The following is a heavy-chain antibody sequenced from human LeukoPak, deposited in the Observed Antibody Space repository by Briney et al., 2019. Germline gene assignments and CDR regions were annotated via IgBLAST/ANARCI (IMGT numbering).Heavy chain of an antibody. D-gene: IGHD1-26*01. CDR2: MNPKTGNT. CDR3: ARGLGSPVGQ. J-gene: IGHJ4*02. V-gene: IGHV1-8*01. Sequence: VKVSCKASGYTFTIYDINWVRQAPGQGLEWMGWMNPKTGNTGYAQNFQGRVSMTSNTSITTAYMELSSLRSEDTAVYYCARGLGSPVGQWGQGTLVTVSS. CDR1: GYTFTIYD.